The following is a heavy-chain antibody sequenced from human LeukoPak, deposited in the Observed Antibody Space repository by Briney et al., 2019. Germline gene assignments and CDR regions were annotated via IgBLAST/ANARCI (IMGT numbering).Heavy chain of an antibody. CDR2: IIPIFGTA. J-gene: IGHJ4*02. V-gene: IGHV1-69*13. CDR1: GGTFSSYA. D-gene: IGHD3-3*01. CDR3: ARSLRFLEWLLYARVPTFPFDY. Sequence: ASVKVSCKASGGTFSSYAISWVRQAPGQGLEWMGGIIPIFGTANYAQKFQGRVTITADESTSTAYMELSGLRSEDTAVYYGARSLRFLEWLLYARVPTFPFDYWGQGTLVTVSS.